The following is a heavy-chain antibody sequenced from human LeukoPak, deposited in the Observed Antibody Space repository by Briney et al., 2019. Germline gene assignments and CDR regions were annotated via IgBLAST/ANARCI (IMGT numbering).Heavy chain of an antibody. J-gene: IGHJ4*02. D-gene: IGHD1-26*01. V-gene: IGHV4-34*01. Sequence: SETLSLTCAVYGGSFSGYYWSWIRQPPEKGLEWIGEINHSGGINYNPSLKSRLTISVDTSKNQFSLKLSSVTAADTAVYYCARGQVGATTFDYWGQGILVTVSS. CDR3: ARGQVGATTFDY. CDR2: INHSGGI. CDR1: GGSFSGYY.